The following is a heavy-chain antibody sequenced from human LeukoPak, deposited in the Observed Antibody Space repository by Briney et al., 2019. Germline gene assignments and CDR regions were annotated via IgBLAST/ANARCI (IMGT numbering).Heavy chain of an antibody. V-gene: IGHV1-18*01. Sequence: PRASVKVSCKASGYTFTSYGISWVRQAPGQGLEWMGWISAYNGNTNYAQKLQGRVTMTTDTSTSTAYMELRSLRSDDTAVYYCARAPDCSSTSCYSGTFDYWGQGTLVTVSS. J-gene: IGHJ4*02. D-gene: IGHD2-2*01. CDR2: ISAYNGNT. CDR3: ARAPDCSSTSCYSGTFDY. CDR1: GYTFTSYG.